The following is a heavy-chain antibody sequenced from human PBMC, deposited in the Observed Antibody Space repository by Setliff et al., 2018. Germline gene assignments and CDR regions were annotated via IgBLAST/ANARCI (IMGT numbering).Heavy chain of an antibody. CDR3: ARRVAVAGGYFDL. V-gene: IGHV4-39*01. D-gene: IGHD6-19*01. CDR2: VYYSGST. CDR1: GGYISNSYS. J-gene: IGHJ2*01. Sequence: KTSETLSLTCTVSGGYISNSYSWGWIRQPPGKDPEWIGNVYYSGSTSYNPSLESRITISVDTSKNQFSLQLSSVTAADTAVYYCARRVAVAGGYFDLWGRGTLVTVSS.